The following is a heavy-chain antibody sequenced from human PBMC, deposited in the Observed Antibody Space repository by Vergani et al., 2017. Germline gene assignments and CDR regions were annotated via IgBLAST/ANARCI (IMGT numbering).Heavy chain of an antibody. CDR3: ARDSCLGGSCYKPRFDY. CDR2: IHTSGST. J-gene: IGHJ4*02. CDR1: GGSINSHNYY. D-gene: IGHD2-15*01. V-gene: IGHV4-61*02. Sequence: QVQLQESGPGLVKPSQTLSLTCTVSGGSINSHNYYWSSIRQPAGTGLEWIGRIHTSGSTNCNPSLKSRVTMSEDTSENQFSLNLTSVTAADTAVYFCARDSCLGGSCYKPRFDYWGQGILVTVSS.